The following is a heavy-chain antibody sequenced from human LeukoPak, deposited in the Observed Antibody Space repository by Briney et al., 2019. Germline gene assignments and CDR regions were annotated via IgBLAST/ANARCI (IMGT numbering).Heavy chain of an antibody. CDR2: MNPNSGNT. Sequence: ASVKVSCKASGYTFTSYDINWVRQATGQGLEWMGWMNPNSGNTGYAQKFQGRVTITRNTSISTAYVELSGLRSEDTAVYYCARVITHFNWFDPWGQGTLVTVSS. D-gene: IGHD1-20*01. J-gene: IGHJ5*02. CDR1: GYTFTSYD. V-gene: IGHV1-8*03. CDR3: ARVITHFNWFDP.